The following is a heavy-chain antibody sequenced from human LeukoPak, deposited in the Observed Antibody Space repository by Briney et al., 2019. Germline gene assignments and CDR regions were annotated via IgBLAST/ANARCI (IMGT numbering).Heavy chain of an antibody. J-gene: IGHJ4*02. CDR1: GFIFDDYA. CDR2: ISGSGGST. CDR3: AKDRLRISSSSTWDY. D-gene: IGHD6-6*01. Sequence: GGSLRLSCAASGFIFDDYAMHWVRQAPGKGLEWVSAISGSGGSTYYADSVKGRFTISRDNSKNTLYLQMNSLRAEDTAVHYCAKDRLRISSSSTWDYWGQGTLVTVSS. V-gene: IGHV3-23*01.